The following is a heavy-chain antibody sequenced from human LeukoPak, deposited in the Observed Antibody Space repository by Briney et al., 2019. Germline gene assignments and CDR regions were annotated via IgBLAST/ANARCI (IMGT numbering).Heavy chain of an antibody. Sequence: ASVKVFCKASGYTFTSYDINWGRQATGQGPEWMGWMNPNSGYTGYAQKFQGRVTMTRNTSISTAYMELSSLRSEDTAVYYCARVPPLRLRFSRGRYYYYYMDVWGKGTTVTVSS. D-gene: IGHD5-12*01. J-gene: IGHJ6*03. CDR1: GYTFTSYD. CDR3: ARVPPLRLRFSRGRYYYYYMDV. CDR2: MNPNSGYT. V-gene: IGHV1-8*01.